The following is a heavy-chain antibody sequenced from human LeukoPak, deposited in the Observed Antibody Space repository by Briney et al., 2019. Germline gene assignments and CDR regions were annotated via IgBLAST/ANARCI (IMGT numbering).Heavy chain of an antibody. D-gene: IGHD1-26*01. CDR3: AKDRSIGTYYTFDS. Sequence: PGGSLRLSCAASGFTFSSYEMNWVRQAPGKGLEWVSYISSSGSTIYYADSVKGRFSISRDNSKKTLYLQMNSLRAEDTAVYYCAKDRSIGTYYTFDSWGQGTLVTVSS. CDR2: ISSSGSTI. V-gene: IGHV3-48*03. J-gene: IGHJ4*02. CDR1: GFTFSSYE.